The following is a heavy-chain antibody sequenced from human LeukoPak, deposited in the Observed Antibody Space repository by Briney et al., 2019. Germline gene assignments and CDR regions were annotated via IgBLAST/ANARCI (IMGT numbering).Heavy chain of an antibody. J-gene: IGHJ4*02. CDR1: GFTFSSYD. D-gene: IGHD3-22*01. Sequence: PGGSLRLSCAGSGFTFSSYDMHWVRQATGKGLEWVSAIGTAGDTYYPGSVKGRFTISRDNSKNTLYLQMNSLRAEDTAVYYCAKDEHYYDSSGYYYYWGQGTLVTVSS. CDR2: IGTAGDT. V-gene: IGHV3-13*01. CDR3: AKDEHYYDSSGYYYY.